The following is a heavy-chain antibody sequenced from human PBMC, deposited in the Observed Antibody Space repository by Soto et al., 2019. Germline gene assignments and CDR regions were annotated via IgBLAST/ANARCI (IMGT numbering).Heavy chain of an antibody. CDR1: GFSVSNTY. V-gene: IGHV3-53*01. D-gene: IGHD6-25*01. J-gene: IGHJ3*02. CDR2: IYRGRAT. CDR3: ARDRSDSSRADSFDI. Sequence: PGGSLRPSCAVSGFSVSNTYMSWVRQAPGKGLEWISVIYRGRATYYADTVKGRFTISRDDSRNTVYLQMNSLTTEDTAVYFCARDRSDSSRADSFDIWGQGTMVTVSS.